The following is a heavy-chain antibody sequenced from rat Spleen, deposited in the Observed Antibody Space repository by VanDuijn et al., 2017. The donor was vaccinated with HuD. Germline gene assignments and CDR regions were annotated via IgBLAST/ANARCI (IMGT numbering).Heavy chain of an antibody. V-gene: IGHV5-20*01. CDR3: TRGTYYRH. D-gene: IGHD1-12*01. J-gene: IGHJ2*01. Sequence: EVQLVESDGGLVQPGRSLKLSCATSGFTFSDYNMAWVRQAPTKGLEWVASISYDGSATYYRDSVKGRFTISRDIAKTTLYLHMNSLRPEDTATYYCTRGTYYRHWGQGVMVTVSS. CDR1: GFTFSDYN. CDR2: ISYDGSAT.